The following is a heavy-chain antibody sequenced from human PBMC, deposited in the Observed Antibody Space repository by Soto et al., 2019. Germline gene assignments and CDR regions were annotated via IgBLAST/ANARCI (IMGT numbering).Heavy chain of an antibody. Sequence: GGSLRLCCAASGFTVSSNYMSWVRQAPGKGLEWVSVIYSGGSTYYADSVKGRFTISRHNSKNTLYLQMNSLRAEDTAVYYCARSYGDYVIDYWGQGTLVTVSS. CDR2: IYSGGST. CDR3: ARSYGDYVIDY. CDR1: GFTVSSNY. J-gene: IGHJ4*02. D-gene: IGHD4-17*01. V-gene: IGHV3-53*04.